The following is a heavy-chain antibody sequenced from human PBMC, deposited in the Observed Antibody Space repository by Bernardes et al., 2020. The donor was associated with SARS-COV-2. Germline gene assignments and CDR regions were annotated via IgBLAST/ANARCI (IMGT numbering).Heavy chain of an antibody. D-gene: IGHD3-3*01. CDR1: GYTFTSYG. J-gene: IGHJ6*03. Sequence: ASVKVSCKASGYTFTSYGISWVRQAPGQGLEWMGWISAYNGNTNYAQKLQVRVTMTTDTSTSTAYMELRSLRSDDTAVYYCARHPALDDFWSGYYKSPYYYYMDFWGKGTTVTVSS. CDR3: ARHPALDDFWSGYYKSPYYYYMDF. CDR2: ISAYNGNT. V-gene: IGHV1-18*01.